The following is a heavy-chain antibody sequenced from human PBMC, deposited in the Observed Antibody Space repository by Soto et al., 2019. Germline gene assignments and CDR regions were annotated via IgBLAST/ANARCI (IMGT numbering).Heavy chain of an antibody. D-gene: IGHD2-8*02. CDR3: ARDKITGLFDY. Sequence: SETLSLTCTVSGGSVSSGSYYWSWIRQPPGKGLEWIGYIYHSGSTNYNPSLKSRVTISVDTSRNQFSLKLTSVTAADTAVYYCARDKITGLFDYWGQGTLVTVSS. CDR1: GGSVSSGSYY. J-gene: IGHJ4*02. V-gene: IGHV4-61*01. CDR2: IYHSGST.